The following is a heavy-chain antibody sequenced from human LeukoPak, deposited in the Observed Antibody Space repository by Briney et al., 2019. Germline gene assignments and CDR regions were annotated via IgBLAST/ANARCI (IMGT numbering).Heavy chain of an antibody. CDR1: GGSISSYY. D-gene: IGHD1-26*01. CDR2: IYYSGST. Sequence: SETLSLTCTGSGGSISSYYWSWLRQPPGQGLEWFGYIYYSGSTNYNPSLKSRVTISVDTSKNQFSLKLSSVTAADTAVYYGARLGGGELRPGWFDPWGQGTLVTVSS. V-gene: IGHV4-59*08. J-gene: IGHJ5*02. CDR3: ARLGGGELRPGWFDP.